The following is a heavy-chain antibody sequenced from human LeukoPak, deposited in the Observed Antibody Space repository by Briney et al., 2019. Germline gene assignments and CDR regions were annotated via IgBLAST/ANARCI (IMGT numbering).Heavy chain of an antibody. CDR1: GFTFSSYA. CDR2: ISGSGGST. CDR3: AKLGGYSSTSSDH. Sequence: GGSLRLSCAASGFTFSSYAMSWVRQAPGKGLEWVSAISGSGGSTYYADSVEGRFTISRDNSKNTLYLQMNSLGAEDTAIYYCAKLGGYSSTSSDHWGQGSLVTVSS. D-gene: IGHD6-19*01. V-gene: IGHV3-23*01. J-gene: IGHJ4*02.